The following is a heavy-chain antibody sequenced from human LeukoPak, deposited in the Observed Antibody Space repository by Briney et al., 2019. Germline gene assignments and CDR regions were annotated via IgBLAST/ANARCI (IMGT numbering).Heavy chain of an antibody. J-gene: IGHJ5*02. CDR3: ARDYCSGGSCYSYNWFDP. CDR1: GGSISSYY. V-gene: IGHV4-59*01. CDR2: IYYSGST. D-gene: IGHD2-15*01. Sequence: PSETLSLTCTVSGGSISSYYWSWIRQPPGKGLEWIGYIYYSGSTNYNPSLKSRVTISVDTSKNQFSLKLSSVTAAATAVYYCARDYCSGGSCYSYNWFDPWGQGTLVTVSS.